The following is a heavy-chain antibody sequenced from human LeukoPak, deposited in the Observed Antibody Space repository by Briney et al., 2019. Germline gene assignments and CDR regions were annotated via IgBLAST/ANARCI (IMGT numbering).Heavy chain of an antibody. CDR1: GYSFTSYY. CDR3: VQFELDY. J-gene: IGHJ4*02. D-gene: IGHD1-7*01. V-gene: IGHV1-2*02. CDR2: INPNTGGT. Sequence: ASVKVSCKASGYSFTSYYMHWVRQAPGQGLEWMGWINPNTGGTNYAQKFQGRVTMTRDTSISTAYMDLSRLRSDDTAVYYCVQFELDYWGQGTLVTVSS.